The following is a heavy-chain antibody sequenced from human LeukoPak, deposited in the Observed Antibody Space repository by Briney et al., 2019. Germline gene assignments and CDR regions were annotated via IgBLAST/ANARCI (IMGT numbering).Heavy chain of an antibody. D-gene: IGHD5-12*01. CDR1: GFTVSSNY. CDR2: IYSGSST. CDR3: ASGVATSGFDY. V-gene: IGHV3-53*01. Sequence: GGSLRLSCAASGFTVSSNYMSWVRQAPGKGLEWVSVIYSGSSTYYADSVKGRFTISRDNSKNTLYLQMNSLRAEDTAVYYCASGVATSGFDYGGQGTLVTVSS. J-gene: IGHJ4*02.